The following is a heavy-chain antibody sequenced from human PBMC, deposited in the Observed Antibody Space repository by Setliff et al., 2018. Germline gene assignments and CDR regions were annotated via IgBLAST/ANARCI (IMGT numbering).Heavy chain of an antibody. Sequence: SETLSLTCTVSGGSINNYYWSWIRQSPGKGLEWIGYIYYSGRTNYSPSLRSRVTISVDTSKNQFSLKVSSVTAADTAVYYCARHENDYGDYDDAFDIWGQGTMVTVSS. CDR3: ARHENDYGDYDDAFDI. D-gene: IGHD4-17*01. J-gene: IGHJ3*02. CDR1: GGSINNYY. V-gene: IGHV4-59*08. CDR2: IYYSGRT.